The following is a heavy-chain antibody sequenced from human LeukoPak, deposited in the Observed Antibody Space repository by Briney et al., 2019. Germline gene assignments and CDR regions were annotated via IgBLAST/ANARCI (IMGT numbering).Heavy chain of an antibody. D-gene: IGHD3-10*01. CDR3: AKPLWFGESNYYFDY. J-gene: IGHJ4*02. Sequence: GGSLRLSCATSGFTFNSYAMTWVRQAPGKGLEWVSAITGSGDSTYFAASVKGRFSISRDNSKNTLYLQMSSLRTEDTAVYYCAKPLWFGESNYYFDYWGQGILVTVSS. V-gene: IGHV3-23*01. CDR2: ITGSGDST. CDR1: GFTFNSYA.